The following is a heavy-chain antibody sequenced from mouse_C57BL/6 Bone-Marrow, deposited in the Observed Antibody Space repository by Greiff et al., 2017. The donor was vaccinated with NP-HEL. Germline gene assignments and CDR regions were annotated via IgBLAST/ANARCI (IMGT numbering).Heavy chain of an antibody. D-gene: IGHD1-3*01. Sequence: VQLQQSGPELVKPGASVKISCKASGYSFTDYNMNWVKQSNGKSLEWIGVINPNYGTTSYNQKFKGKATLTVDQSYSTAYMQLNRLTSEDSAVYYCARSVGNPYWYIYRCYFDVWGKGTTVTVSS. CDR1: GYSFTDYN. J-gene: IGHJ1*03. CDR3: ARSVGNPYWYIYRCYFDV. V-gene: IGHV1-39*01. CDR2: INPNYGTT.